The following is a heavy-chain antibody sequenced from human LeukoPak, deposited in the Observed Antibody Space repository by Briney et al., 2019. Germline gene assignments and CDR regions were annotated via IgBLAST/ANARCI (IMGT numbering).Heavy chain of an antibody. V-gene: IGHV4-39*07. Sequence: SETLSLTCTVSGGSISSSMYYWGWTRQPPGRGLEWIGNILYSGSTNYNPSLKSRVTISVDTSKNQFSLKLSSVTAADTAVYYCARGKNYYYYYMDVWGKGTTVTVSS. CDR3: ARGKNYYYYYMDV. CDR2: ILYSGST. CDR1: GGSISSSMYY. J-gene: IGHJ6*03.